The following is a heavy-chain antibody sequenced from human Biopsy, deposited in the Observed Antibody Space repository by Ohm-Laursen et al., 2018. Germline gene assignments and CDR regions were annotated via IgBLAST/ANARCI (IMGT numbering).Heavy chain of an antibody. Sequence: ASVKVSCKASGYTFTSYDISWVRQAPGQGLEWMGWISPYNDKTSYPPKLQDRVTMTADTSRNTAHMELRSLRSDDTAVYYCARVFCTSTTCYGLLDNWGQGTVVTVSS. CDR1: GYTFTSYD. D-gene: IGHD2/OR15-2a*01. CDR3: ARVFCTSTTCYGLLDN. V-gene: IGHV1-18*01. J-gene: IGHJ4*02. CDR2: ISPYNDKT.